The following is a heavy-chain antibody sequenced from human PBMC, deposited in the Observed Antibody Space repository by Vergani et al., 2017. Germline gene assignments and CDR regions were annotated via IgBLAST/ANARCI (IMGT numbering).Heavy chain of an antibody. CDR3: ARSYCSGGSCYSGTFDY. V-gene: IGHV3-7*03. CDR2: IKQDGIEE. J-gene: IGHJ4*02. Sequence: EVQLVESGGGLVQPGGSLRLSCAASGFTFSSYWMSWVRQAPGKGLGGVANIKQDGIEEYYVDSVKGGFTISRDNAXNSLYLQMNSLRAEDTAVYYCARSYCSGGSCYSGTFDYWGQGTLVTVSS. D-gene: IGHD2-15*01. CDR1: GFTFSSYW.